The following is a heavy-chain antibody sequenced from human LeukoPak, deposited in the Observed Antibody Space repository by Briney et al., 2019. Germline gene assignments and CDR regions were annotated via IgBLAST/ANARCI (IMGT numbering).Heavy chain of an antibody. D-gene: IGHD1-26*01. CDR1: GFTFSSYA. J-gene: IGHJ4*02. CDR2: ISGSGGST. CDR3: AKDPSWEQPPDYFDY. V-gene: IGHV3-23*01. Sequence: PGGSLSLSRAPSGFTFSSYAMRWVRQAPATGQGWVSTISGSGGSTHYADSVTGRFTISRDNSKNTLYLQMNSLRAEDTAGYYCAKDPSWEQPPDYFDYWGQGTLGSVSS.